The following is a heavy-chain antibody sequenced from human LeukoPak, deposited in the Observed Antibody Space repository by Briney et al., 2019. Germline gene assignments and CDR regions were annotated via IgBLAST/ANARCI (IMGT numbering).Heavy chain of an antibody. Sequence: SETLSLTCAVYGGSFSGYYWSWIRQPPGKGLEWIGEINHSGSTNYNPSLKSRVTISVDTSKNQFSLKLSSVTAADTAVYYCASSRYCSGGSPYADTCPADYFDYWGQGTLVTVSS. V-gene: IGHV4-34*01. CDR3: ASSRYCSGGSPYADTCPADYFDY. CDR1: GGSFSGYY. CDR2: INHSGST. J-gene: IGHJ4*02. D-gene: IGHD2-15*01.